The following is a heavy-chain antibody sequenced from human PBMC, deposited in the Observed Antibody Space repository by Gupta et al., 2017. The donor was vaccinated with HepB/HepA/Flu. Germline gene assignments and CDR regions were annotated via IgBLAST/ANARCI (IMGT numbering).Heavy chain of an antibody. CDR3: ARGSLDGVPAAMKWFDP. Sequence: QVQLQQCGAGLLKPSETLSLTCAVYGGSFSGYYWSWIRQPPGKGLEGIGEINHSGSTNYNPSCKRRVTISVDTSKNQFSRKLSSVTAAETAVDYCARGSLDGVPAAMKWFDPWGQGTLVTVSS. CDR1: GGSFSGYY. CDR2: INHSGST. J-gene: IGHJ5*02. V-gene: IGHV4-34*01. D-gene: IGHD2-2*01.